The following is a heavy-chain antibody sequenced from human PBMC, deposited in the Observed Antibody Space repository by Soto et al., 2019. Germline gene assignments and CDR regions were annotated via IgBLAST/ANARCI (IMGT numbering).Heavy chain of an antibody. J-gene: IGHJ3*01. CDR3: ARDRKLAAASV. V-gene: IGHV3-66*01. D-gene: IGHD6-13*01. CDR1: GFTVSSNY. CDR2: IYSGGST. Sequence: EVQLVESGGGLVQPGGSLRLSCAPSGFTVSSNYMSWVRQAPGKGLEWVSVIYSGGSTYYADSVKGRFTISRDNSKNTLYLQMNSLRAEDTAVYYCARDRKLAAASVWGQGTMVTVSS.